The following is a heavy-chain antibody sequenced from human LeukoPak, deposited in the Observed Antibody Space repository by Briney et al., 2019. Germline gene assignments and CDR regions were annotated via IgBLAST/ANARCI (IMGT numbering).Heavy chain of an antibody. CDR2: IYSGGST. CDR3: ARAGGDSSGYYYQQPYFDY. J-gene: IGHJ4*02. Sequence: GGSLRLSCAASGFTVSSNYMSWVRQAPGKGLEWVSVIYSGGSTYYADSVKGRFTISRDNSKNTLYLQMNSLRAEDTVVYYCARAGGDSSGYYYQQPYFDYWGQGTLVTVSS. D-gene: IGHD3-22*01. V-gene: IGHV3-66*01. CDR1: GFTVSSNY.